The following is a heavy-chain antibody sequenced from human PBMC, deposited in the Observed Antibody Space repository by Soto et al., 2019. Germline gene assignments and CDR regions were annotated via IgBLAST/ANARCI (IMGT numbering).Heavy chain of an antibody. CDR3: ARSNYGGNSRKFDP. V-gene: IGHV1-69*13. Sequence: SVKVSCKASGDTFSSYAISWVRQAPGQGLEWMGGIIPIFGTANYAQKFQGRVTITADESTSTAYMELSSLRSEDTAVYYCARSNYGGNSRKFDPWGQGTLVTVSS. J-gene: IGHJ5*02. CDR2: IIPIFGTA. D-gene: IGHD4-17*01. CDR1: GDTFSSYA.